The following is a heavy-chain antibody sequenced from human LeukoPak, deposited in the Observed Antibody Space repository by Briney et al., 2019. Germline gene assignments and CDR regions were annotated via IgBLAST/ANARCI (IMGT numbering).Heavy chain of an antibody. CDR2: INPSGGST. D-gene: IGHD3-22*01. CDR1: GYTFTSYY. V-gene: IGHV1-46*01. CDR3: ARGPPMYSYGSTAYHYDYFDY. J-gene: IGHJ4*02. Sequence: GASVKVSCKASGYTFTSYYMHWVRQAPGQGLEWMGIINPSGGSTSYAQKFQGRVTMTRDMSTSTVYMELSSLRSEDTAVYYCARGPPMYSYGSTAYHYDYFDYWGQGTLVTVSS.